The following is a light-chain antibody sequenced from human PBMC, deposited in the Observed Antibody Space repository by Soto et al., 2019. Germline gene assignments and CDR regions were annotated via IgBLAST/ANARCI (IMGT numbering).Light chain of an antibody. CDR1: QSVSNNY. CDR3: QQRSNWGIT. CDR2: DAS. Sequence: EIQLTQSPCTLSSSPGERATLAGRASQSVSNNYLGWYQQKPGQAPRLLIYDASTSATSIPARFSGSGAGTNFTITISSLEPEDFAVYYCQQRSNWGITFGQGTRLEIK. J-gene: IGKJ5*01. V-gene: IGKV3D-20*02.